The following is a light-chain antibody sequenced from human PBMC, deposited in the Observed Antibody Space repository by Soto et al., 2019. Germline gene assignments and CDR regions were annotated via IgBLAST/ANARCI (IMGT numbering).Light chain of an antibody. V-gene: IGLV2-8*01. Sequence: QSVLTQPPSASGSPGQSVTISCTGTSSDVGGYNYVSWYQQHPGKAPKLMIYEVSKRPSGVPDRFSGSKSGNTASLTVSGLQAEDEADYYCSSYAGSSTFYVFGTGTKLTVL. J-gene: IGLJ1*01. CDR1: SSDVGGYNY. CDR3: SSYAGSSTFYV. CDR2: EVS.